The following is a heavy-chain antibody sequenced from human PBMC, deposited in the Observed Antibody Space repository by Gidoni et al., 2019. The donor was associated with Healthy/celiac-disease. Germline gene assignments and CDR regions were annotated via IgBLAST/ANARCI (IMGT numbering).Heavy chain of an antibody. CDR2: ISYDGSNK. CDR3: AREQDTAMAAFDY. CDR1: GFTFRSYA. D-gene: IGHD5-18*01. V-gene: IGHV3-30-3*01. J-gene: IGHJ4*02. Sequence: QVQLVESGGGVVQPGRSLRLPCAASGFTFRSYAMHWVRQAPGKGLEWVAVISYDGSNKYYADSVKGRFTISRDNSKNTLYLQMNSLRAEDTAVYYCAREQDTAMAAFDYWGQGTLVTVSS.